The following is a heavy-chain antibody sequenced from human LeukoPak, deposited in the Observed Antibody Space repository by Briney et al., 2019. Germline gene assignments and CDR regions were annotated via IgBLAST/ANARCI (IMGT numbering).Heavy chain of an antibody. D-gene: IGHD3-22*01. V-gene: IGHV3-23*01. CDR1: GFTFSTFA. CDR2: ISGGGGST. Sequence: GESLRLSCTASGFTFSTFAMSWVRQTPGKGLEWVSVISGGGGSTDYADSVKGRFTVSRDNSKDTLYLQMDSLTVEDTAVYYCAKSYDISRFYPYWGQGTLVTVSS. J-gene: IGHJ4*02. CDR3: AKSYDISRFYPY.